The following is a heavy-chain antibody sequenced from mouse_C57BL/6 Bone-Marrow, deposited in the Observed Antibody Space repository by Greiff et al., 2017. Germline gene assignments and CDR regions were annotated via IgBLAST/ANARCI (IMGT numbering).Heavy chain of an antibody. CDR2: ISDGGSYT. CDR3: AREVTYDV. V-gene: IGHV5-4*01. CDR1: GFTFSSYA. Sequence: EVKVVESGGGLVKPGGSLTLSCAASGFTFSSYAMSWVRQTPEKRLEWVATISDGGSYTYYPDNVKGRFTISRDNAKNHLYLQMSHLKSEDTAMYYCAREVTYDVWGTGTTVTVSS. D-gene: IGHD2-12*01. J-gene: IGHJ1*03.